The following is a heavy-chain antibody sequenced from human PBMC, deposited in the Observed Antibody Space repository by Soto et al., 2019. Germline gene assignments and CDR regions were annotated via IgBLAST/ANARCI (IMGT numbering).Heavy chain of an antibody. V-gene: IGHV3-53*01. CDR3: ARRGLLRSGHLDF. D-gene: IGHD3-10*01. CDR2: IYTAGGT. J-gene: IGHJ4*02. CDR1: GFAISSYY. Sequence: PGGSLRLSCAVSGFAISSYYMTWVRQAPGKGLEWVSVIYTAGGTYYADSVKGRFIISRDNSKNTLSLQMNSLRAGDTAVYYCARRGLLRSGHLDFWGQGALVTVS.